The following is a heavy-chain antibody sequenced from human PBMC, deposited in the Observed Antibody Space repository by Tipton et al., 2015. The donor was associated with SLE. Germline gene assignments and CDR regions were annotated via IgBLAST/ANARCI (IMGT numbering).Heavy chain of an antibody. J-gene: IGHJ4*02. V-gene: IGHV4-38-2*01. D-gene: IGHD3-22*01. CDR2: IYHTGTT. Sequence: TLSLTCVVSDYSISSTYYWGWIRQPPGKGLEWIGNIYHTGTTYYIPSLKSRVTISIDTSKNNFSLKLSSVTAADTAVYYCARVPRTFYYDYSGHFDYWGPGTLVTVS. CDR1: DYSISSTYY. CDR3: ARVPRTFYYDYSGHFDY.